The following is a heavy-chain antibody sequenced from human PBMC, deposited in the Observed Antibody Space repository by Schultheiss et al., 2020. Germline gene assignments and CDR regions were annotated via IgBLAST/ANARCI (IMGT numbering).Heavy chain of an antibody. D-gene: IGHD5-12*01. V-gene: IGHV4-34*01. CDR2: IYYSGST. Sequence: SETLSLTCAVYGGSFSGYYWSWTRQPPGKGLEWIGSIYYSGSTNYNPSLKSRVTISVDTSKNQFSLKLSSVTAADTAVYYCARGDSGYDSVGYFDYWGQGTLVTVSS. CDR1: GGSFSGYY. J-gene: IGHJ4*02. CDR3: ARGDSGYDSVGYFDY.